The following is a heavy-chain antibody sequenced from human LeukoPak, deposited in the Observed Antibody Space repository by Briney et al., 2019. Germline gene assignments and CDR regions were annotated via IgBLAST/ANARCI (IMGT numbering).Heavy chain of an antibody. Sequence: SETLSLTYAVYGGSFSAYYWSWIRRPPAKGLEWIAQINHSGNINYNPSLESRVTLSVDTSKHQSSLRLRSVTAADTVVYFSSRMVRERNSFDIWGQGTGVTVSS. CDR3: SRMVRERNSFDI. V-gene: IGHV4-34*01. CDR1: GGSFSAYY. J-gene: IGHJ3*02. D-gene: IGHD3-10*01. CDR2: INHSGNI.